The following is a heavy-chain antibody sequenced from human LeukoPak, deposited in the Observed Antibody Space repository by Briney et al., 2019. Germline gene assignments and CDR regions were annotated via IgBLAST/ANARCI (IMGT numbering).Heavy chain of an antibody. CDR2: ISGSGGST. J-gene: IGHJ3*02. CDR1: GFTFNHYA. D-gene: IGHD3-22*01. Sequence: GGSVTLTCSASGFTFNHYALMWLPQAPGKGLEWFLAISGSGGSTHYADSVKGRFTISRDNSKNTLYLKMNSLRAEDTAVYYCAKYIYDSSPRAFDSWGQGTMVT. V-gene: IGHV3-23*01. CDR3: AKYIYDSSPRAFDS.